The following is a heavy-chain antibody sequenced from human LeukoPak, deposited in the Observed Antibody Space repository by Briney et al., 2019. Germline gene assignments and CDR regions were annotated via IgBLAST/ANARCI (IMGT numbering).Heavy chain of an antibody. V-gene: IGHV5-51*01. J-gene: IGHJ4*02. CDR2: IYPGDSDT. CDR3: ARLPLRAFGELFYFDY. Sequence: GESLKISCKGSGYSFTSYWIGWVRQMPGKGLEWMGIIYPGDSDTRYSPSFQGQVTISADKSISTAYLQWSSLKASDTAMYYCARLPLRAFGELFYFDYWGQGTLVTVSS. D-gene: IGHD3-10*01. CDR1: GYSFTSYW.